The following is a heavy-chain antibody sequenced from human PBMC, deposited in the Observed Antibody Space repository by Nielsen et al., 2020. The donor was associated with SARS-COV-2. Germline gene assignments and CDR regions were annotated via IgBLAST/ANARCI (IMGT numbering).Heavy chain of an antibody. CDR2: ISDTGYTM. V-gene: IGHV3-11*04. CDR3: ARDGEYSSSWYEGYYYYYMDV. Sequence: GESLKISCAASGFTFSDHYMSWIRQAPGKGLEWLSYISDTGYTMYYADSVKGRFTISRDNGKNSLYLQMNSLIAEDTAVYYCARDGEYSSSWYEGYYYYYMDVWGKGTTVTVSS. D-gene: IGHD6-13*01. CDR1: GFTFSDHY. J-gene: IGHJ6*03.